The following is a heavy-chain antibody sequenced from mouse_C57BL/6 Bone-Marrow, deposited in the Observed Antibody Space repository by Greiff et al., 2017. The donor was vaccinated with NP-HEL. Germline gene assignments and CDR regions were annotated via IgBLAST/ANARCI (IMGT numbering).Heavy chain of an antibody. Sequence: QVQLQQSGPGLVQPSQSLSITCTVSGFSLTSYGVHWVRQSPGKGLEWLGVIWSGGSTDYNAAFISRLSISKDNSKSQVFFKMNSLQADDTAIYYCARTAQATGFAYWGQGTLVTVSA. CDR3: ARTAQATGFAY. CDR2: IWSGGST. D-gene: IGHD3-2*02. V-gene: IGHV2-2*01. CDR1: GFSLTSYG. J-gene: IGHJ3*01.